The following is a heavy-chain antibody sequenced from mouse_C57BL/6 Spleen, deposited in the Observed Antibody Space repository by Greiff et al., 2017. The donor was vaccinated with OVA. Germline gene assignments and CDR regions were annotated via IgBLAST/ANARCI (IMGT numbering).Heavy chain of an antibody. D-gene: IGHD4-1*01. V-gene: IGHV1-69*01. Sequence: VQLQQPGAELVMPGASVKLSCKASGYTFTSYWMHWVKQRPGQGLEWIGEIDPSDSYTNYNQKFKGKSTLTVDKSSSTAYMQLSSLTSEDSAVYYGARRGELGLYYFDYWGQGTTLTVSS. CDR2: IDPSDSYT. CDR3: ARRGELGLYYFDY. J-gene: IGHJ2*01. CDR1: GYTFTSYW.